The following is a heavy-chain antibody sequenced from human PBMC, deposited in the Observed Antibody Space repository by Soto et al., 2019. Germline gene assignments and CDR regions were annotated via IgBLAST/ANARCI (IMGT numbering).Heavy chain of an antibody. V-gene: IGHV4-59*01. CDR2: IYYSGST. CDR3: ARGETGIQLWSQGYGMDV. Sequence: PSETLSLTCTVSGGSISSYYWSWTRQPPGKGLEWIGYIYYSGSTNYNPSLKSRVTISVDTSKNQFSLKLSSVTAADTAVYYCARGETGIQLWSQGYGMDVWGQGTTVTVSS. J-gene: IGHJ6*02. D-gene: IGHD5-18*01. CDR1: GGSISSYY.